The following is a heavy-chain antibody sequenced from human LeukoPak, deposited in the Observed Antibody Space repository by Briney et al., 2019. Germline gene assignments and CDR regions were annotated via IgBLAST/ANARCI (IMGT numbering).Heavy chain of an antibody. Sequence: GGSLRLSCTASGFSFSGSWMSWVRQLRGKGGEWLGDMHPDGSGIIYVDSVTGRFPVSRNNAKNSLYLQMDGLRAEDTAVYYCARDPLNGALDIWGQGTLVTVSS. V-gene: IGHV3-7*01. CDR1: GFSFSGSW. CDR2: MHPDGSGI. CDR3: ARDPLNGALDI. J-gene: IGHJ3*02.